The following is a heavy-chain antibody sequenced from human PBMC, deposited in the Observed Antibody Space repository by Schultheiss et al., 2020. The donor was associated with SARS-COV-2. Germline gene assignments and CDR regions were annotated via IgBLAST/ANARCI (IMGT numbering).Heavy chain of an antibody. CDR1: GGSISSYY. J-gene: IGHJ4*02. CDR2: IYYSGST. D-gene: IGHD3-3*01. V-gene: IGHV4-59*12. Sequence: SETLSLTCTVSGGSISSYYWSWIRQPPGKGLEWIGYIYYSGSTNYNPSLKSRVTISVDTSKNHFSLKLSSVTAADTAVYYCARDGAYYDFWSGFGIFDYWGQGTLVTVSS. CDR3: ARDGAYYDFWSGFGIFDY.